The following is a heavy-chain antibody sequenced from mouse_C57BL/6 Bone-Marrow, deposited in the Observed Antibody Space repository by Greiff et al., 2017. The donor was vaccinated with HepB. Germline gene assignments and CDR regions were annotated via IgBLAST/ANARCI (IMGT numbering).Heavy chain of an antibody. CDR3: ARDPIYYGNHSY. Sequence: EVQVVESGGGLVKPGGSLKLSCAASGFTFSSYAMSWVRQTPEKRLEWVATISDGGSYTYYPDNVKGRFTISRDNAKNNLYLQMSHLKSEDTAMYYCARDPIYYGNHSYWGQGTSVTVSS. J-gene: IGHJ4*01. CDR1: GFTFSSYA. D-gene: IGHD2-1*01. CDR2: ISDGGSYT. V-gene: IGHV5-4*01.